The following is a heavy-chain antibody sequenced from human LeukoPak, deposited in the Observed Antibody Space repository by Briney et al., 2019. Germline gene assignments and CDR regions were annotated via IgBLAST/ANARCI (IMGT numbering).Heavy chain of an antibody. V-gene: IGHV1-18*01. CDR2: ISAYTGNT. CDR3: ARGFGITIFGVVIIRYFDY. D-gene: IGHD3-3*01. CDR1: GYTFTNFA. J-gene: IGHJ4*02. Sequence: ASVKVSCKTSGYTFTNFAINWVRQAPGQGLEWMGWISAYTGNTNHAQKFQGRVTLTTDTSTNTAYMELRSLRSDDTAVYYCARGFGITIFGVVIIRYFDYWGQGTLVTVSS.